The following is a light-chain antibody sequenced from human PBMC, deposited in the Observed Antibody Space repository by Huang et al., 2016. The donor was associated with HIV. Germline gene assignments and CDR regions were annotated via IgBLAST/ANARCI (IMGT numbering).Light chain of an antibody. Sequence: DIVFTQSPATLSLSPGERAPLSCRASQSVSSYFAWSQQNLGQAPRLLIYDASNRATGIPARFSGSGSGTDFTLTISSLEPEDFAVYYCQQRSNWPRMYTFGQGTKLEIK. J-gene: IGKJ2*01. V-gene: IGKV3-11*01. CDR3: QQRSNWPRMYT. CDR2: DAS. CDR1: QSVSSY.